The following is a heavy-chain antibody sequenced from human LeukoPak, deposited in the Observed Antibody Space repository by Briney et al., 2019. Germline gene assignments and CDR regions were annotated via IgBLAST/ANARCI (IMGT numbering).Heavy chain of an antibody. V-gene: IGHV4-59*01. CDR2: IYYSGST. CDR3: ARTDGYSLLADY. CDR1: GGSISSYY. Sequence: SETLSLTCTVSGGSISSYYWSWIRQPPGKGLEWIGYIYYSGSTNYNPSLKSRVTISVDTSKNQFSLKLSSVTAADTAVYYCARTDGYSLLADYWGQGTLVTVSS. J-gene: IGHJ4*02. D-gene: IGHD5-24*01.